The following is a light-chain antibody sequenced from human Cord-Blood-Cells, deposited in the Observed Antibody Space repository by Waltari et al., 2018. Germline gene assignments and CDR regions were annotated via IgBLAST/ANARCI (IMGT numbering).Light chain of an antibody. V-gene: IGLV2-11*01. Sequence: QSALTQPRSVSGSPGQSVTISCTGTSSDVGGYNYVSWYQQHPGKAPKLMIYDVSKRPSGVPDRFSGSKSGNTASLTISGLQAEDEADYYCCSYAGSYTVFRTGTKVTVL. J-gene: IGLJ1*01. CDR1: SSDVGGYNY. CDR3: CSYAGSYTV. CDR2: DVS.